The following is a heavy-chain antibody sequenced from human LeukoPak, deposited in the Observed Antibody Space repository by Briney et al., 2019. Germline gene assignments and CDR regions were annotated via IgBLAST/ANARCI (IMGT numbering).Heavy chain of an antibody. V-gene: IGHV4-34*01. CDR2: INHSGST. D-gene: IGHD4-23*01. CDR3: ARHRGGKPYYFDY. Sequence: SETLSLTCAVYGGSFSGYYWSWIRQPPGKGLEWIGEINHSGSTNYNPSLKSRVTISVDTSKNQFSLKLSSVTAADTAVYYCARHRGGKPYYFDYWGQGTLVTVSS. J-gene: IGHJ4*02. CDR1: GGSFSGYY.